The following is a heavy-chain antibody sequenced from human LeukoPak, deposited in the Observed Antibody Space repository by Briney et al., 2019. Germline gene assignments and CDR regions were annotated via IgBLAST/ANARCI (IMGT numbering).Heavy chain of an antibody. V-gene: IGHV4-61*01. CDR2: IYYSGST. Sequence: SETLSLTCTVSGGSISSSSYYWGWIRQPPGKGLEWIGYIYYSGSTNYNPSLKSRVTISVDTSKNQFSLKLSSVTAADTAVYYCARDNYDSSVWGQGTLVTVSS. CDR3: ARDNYDSSV. CDR1: GGSISSSSYY. J-gene: IGHJ4*02. D-gene: IGHD3-22*01.